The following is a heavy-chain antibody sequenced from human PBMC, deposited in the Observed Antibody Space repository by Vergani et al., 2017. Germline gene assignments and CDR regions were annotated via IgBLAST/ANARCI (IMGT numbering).Heavy chain of an antibody. J-gene: IGHJ6*02. V-gene: IGHV3-30*02. Sequence: QVQLVESGGGVVQPGGSLRLSCAASGFTFSSYGMHWVRQAPGKGLEWVAFIRYDGSNKYYADSVKGRFTISRDNSKNTLYLQMNSLRAEDTAVYYCAKDEVVGATKRWGYYYYGMDGWGQGTTVTVSS. CDR1: GFTFSSYG. D-gene: IGHD1-26*01. CDR3: AKDEVVGATKRWGYYYYGMDG. CDR2: IRYDGSNK.